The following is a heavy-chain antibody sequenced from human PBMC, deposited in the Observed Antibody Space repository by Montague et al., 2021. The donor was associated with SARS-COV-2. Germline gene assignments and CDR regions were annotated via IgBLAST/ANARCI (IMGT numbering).Heavy chain of an antibody. CDR1: GGSIRSGSYY. D-gene: IGHD4-17*01. CDR2: IYSSGST. CDR3: ARDYGDYSYYYGLDG. J-gene: IGHJ6*02. Sequence: TLSLTCTVSGGSIRSGSYYWSWIRQPAGKGLEWIGRIYSSGSTNNNPSLKSRVTTSVDTSTNPFSLTVSSVTAADTAVYSCARDYGDYSYYYGLDGWGQGTTGTVSS. V-gene: IGHV4-61*02.